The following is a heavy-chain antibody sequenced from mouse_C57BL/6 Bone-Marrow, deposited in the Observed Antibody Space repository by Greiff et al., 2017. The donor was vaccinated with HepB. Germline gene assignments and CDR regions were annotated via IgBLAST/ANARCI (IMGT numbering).Heavy chain of an antibody. CDR3: TTWGGYAMDY. J-gene: IGHJ4*01. Sequence: EVQLQQSGAELVRPGASVKLSCTASGFNIKDDYMHWVKQRPEQGLEWIGWIDPENGDTEYTSKFQGKATITADTASNTAYRKHRSLTSEDTAVYYCTTWGGYAMDYWGQGTSVTVFS. D-gene: IGHD1-1*02. CDR1: GFNIKDDY. V-gene: IGHV14-4*01. CDR2: IDPENGDT.